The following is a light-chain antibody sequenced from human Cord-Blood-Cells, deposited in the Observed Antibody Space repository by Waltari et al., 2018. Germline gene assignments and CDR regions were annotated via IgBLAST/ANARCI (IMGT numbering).Light chain of an antibody. J-gene: IGLJ3*02. CDR2: EVS. V-gene: IGLV2-23*02. CDR3: CSYAGSSTWV. CDR1: SSDAGTYNL. Sequence: QSALPQPASVSGSPGQSITIPCTHTSSDAGTYNLVSWYQQHPGKAPKLMIYEVSKRPSGVSNRFSGSKSGNTASLTISGLQAEDEADYYCCSYAGSSTWVFGGGTKLTVL.